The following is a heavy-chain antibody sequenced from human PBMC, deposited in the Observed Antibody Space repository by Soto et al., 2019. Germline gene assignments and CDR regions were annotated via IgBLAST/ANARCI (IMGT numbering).Heavy chain of an antibody. V-gene: IGHV3-11*05. CDR3: AREYYYTMDV. CDR1: GFTFRDYY. Sequence: QVQLVESGGGLVRPGGSLRLSCEASGFTFRDYYMTWFRQAPGKGLEWLSYIDSSTKYTNYADSVKGRFTISRDHAKKSLYLQLNSLRADDTAVYYCAREYYYTMDVWGQGTMVTVSS. J-gene: IGHJ6*02. CDR2: IDSSTKYT.